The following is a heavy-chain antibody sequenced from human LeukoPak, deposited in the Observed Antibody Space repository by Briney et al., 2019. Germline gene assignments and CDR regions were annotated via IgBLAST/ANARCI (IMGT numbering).Heavy chain of an antibody. J-gene: IGHJ4*02. CDR3: ARDWEYSGSYHSSK. CDR2: IYTSGST. Sequence: PSQTLSLTCTVTGGSISSGSYYWSWIRQPAGKGLEWIGRIYTSGSTNYNPSLKSRVTISVDTSKNQFSLKLSSVTAADTAVYYCARDWEYSGSYHSSKWGQGTLVTVSS. V-gene: IGHV4-61*02. CDR1: GGSISSGSYY. D-gene: IGHD1-26*01.